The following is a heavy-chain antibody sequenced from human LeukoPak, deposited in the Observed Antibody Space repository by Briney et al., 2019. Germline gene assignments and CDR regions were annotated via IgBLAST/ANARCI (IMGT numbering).Heavy chain of an antibody. CDR1: GYTFIAYY. V-gene: IGHV1-2*02. CDR2: ISPNSGAT. J-gene: IGHJ4*02. CDR3: ARFSVGGRYDFDY. Sequence: ASVKVSCKAYGYTFIAYYLHWVRQAPGQGLEWMGWISPNSGATKYAQKFQDRVTMTRDTSINTAYMELSRLRSDDTAVYYCARFSVGGRYDFDYWGQGTLVTVSS. D-gene: IGHD3-9*01.